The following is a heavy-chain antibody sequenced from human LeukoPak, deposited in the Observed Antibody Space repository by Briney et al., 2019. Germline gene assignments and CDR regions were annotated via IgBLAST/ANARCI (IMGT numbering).Heavy chain of an antibody. Sequence: GGSLRLSCAASGFTVSSYWMNWARQAPGKGLEWVASINHNGNVNYYVDSVKGRFTISRDNAKNSLYLQMSNLRAEDTAVYFCARGGGLDVWGQGATVTVSS. V-gene: IGHV3-7*03. CDR3: ARGGGLDV. D-gene: IGHD3-16*01. J-gene: IGHJ6*02. CDR2: INHNGNVN. CDR1: GFTVSSYW.